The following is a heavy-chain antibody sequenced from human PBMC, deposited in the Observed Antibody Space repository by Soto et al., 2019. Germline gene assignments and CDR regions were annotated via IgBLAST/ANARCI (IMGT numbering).Heavy chain of an antibody. Sequence: QVRLQESGPGLLKPSETLSLTCTVSGGSINTFYWSWVRQPAGKGLEWIGGIFSSGSTSFNPSLESRVAMSVDTSKNHFSLNLSSVTAADMAVYYCAREGSYSAYNFAHGIQLWSFDFWGQGALVTVSS. CDR3: AREGSYSAYNFAHGIQLWSFDF. D-gene: IGHD5-12*01. V-gene: IGHV4-4*07. CDR2: IFSSGST. J-gene: IGHJ4*02. CDR1: GGSINTFY.